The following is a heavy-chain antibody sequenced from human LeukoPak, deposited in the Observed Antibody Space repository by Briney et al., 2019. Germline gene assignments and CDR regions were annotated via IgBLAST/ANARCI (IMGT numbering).Heavy chain of an antibody. CDR1: GXPIGDFA. CDR3: ARESGKFDY. Sequence: GGSLRLSCVASGXPIGDFAVHWVRQAPGQGLEWVSLISGDGVSTFFTDSVKGRFSISRDNSKNSLFLEMSSLRTEDTAMYYCARESGKFDYWGQGTLVAVSS. V-gene: IGHV3-43*02. CDR2: ISGDGVST. J-gene: IGHJ4*02.